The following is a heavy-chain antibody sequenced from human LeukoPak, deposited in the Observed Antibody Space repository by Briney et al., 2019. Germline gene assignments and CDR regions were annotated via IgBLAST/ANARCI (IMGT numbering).Heavy chain of an antibody. V-gene: IGHV1-69*04. Sequence: SVKVSCKASGGTFSSYAISWVRQAPGQGLEWMGRIIPILGIANYAQKFQGRVTITADKSTSTAYMELSSLRSEDTAVYYCARDLQLEDFDYWGQGTLVTVSS. D-gene: IGHD2-2*01. CDR2: IIPILGIA. J-gene: IGHJ4*02. CDR3: ARDLQLEDFDY. CDR1: GGTFSSYA.